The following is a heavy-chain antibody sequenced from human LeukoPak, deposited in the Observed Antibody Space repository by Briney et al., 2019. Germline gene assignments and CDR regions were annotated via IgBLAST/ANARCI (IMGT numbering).Heavy chain of an antibody. CDR3: GRDVGVRCIWHTSDI. V-gene: IGHV3-72*01. CDR2: SRDKGHSYTT. CDR1: GFNSSHHY. J-gene: IGHJ3*02. Sequence: GGSLRLSCAASGFNSSHHYQQWVRQAPGKGLEWVGRSRDKGHSYTTEYAASVKGRFTISRDDSKNSMYLQMNSLKIEDTAVYERGRDVGVRCIWHTSDIWGQGTMVTVSS. D-gene: IGHD3-16*01.